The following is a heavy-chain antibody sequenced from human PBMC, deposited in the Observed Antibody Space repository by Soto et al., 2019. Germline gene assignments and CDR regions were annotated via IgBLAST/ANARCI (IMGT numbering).Heavy chain of an antibody. J-gene: IGHJ6*02. Sequence: GSLRLPCSASGFTFSNAWMSWVRQAPGKGLEWVGLIKSKTDCGTTDYAAPVKGRFTISRDDSKNTLYLQMNSLKTEDTAVYYCTTDAQYSPMDVWGQGTKVTVYS. CDR2: IKSKTDCGTT. CDR1: GFTFSNAW. V-gene: IGHV3-15*01. D-gene: IGHD6-6*01. CDR3: TTDAQYSPMDV.